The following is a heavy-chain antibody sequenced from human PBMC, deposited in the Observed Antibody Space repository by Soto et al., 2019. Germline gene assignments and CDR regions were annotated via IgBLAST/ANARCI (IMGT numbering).Heavy chain of an antibody. CDR2: ISYDGSNK. CDR1: GFTFCSNG. J-gene: IGHJ4*02. CDR3: AKDSSGFSPLDY. V-gene: IGHV3-30*18. Sequence: GGSLRISCAASGFTFCSNGMHGVRQAPGKGLEWVAIISYDGSNKYYADSVKGRFTISRDNSKSTLYLQMNSLRAEDTAVYYCAKDSSGFSPLDYWGQGTLIPVSS. D-gene: IGHD6-19*01.